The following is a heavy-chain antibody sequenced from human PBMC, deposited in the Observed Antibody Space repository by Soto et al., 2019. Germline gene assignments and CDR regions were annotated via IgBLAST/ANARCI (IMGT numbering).Heavy chain of an antibody. CDR3: AREGVVAVCDY. Sequence: QVQLVESGGGLVKPGGSLRLSCAASGFTFSDYYMRWIRQAPGKGVEWGSDISSSGSTIYYADPVKGRFTISRDNAKKSRYGQMDSLGAGGTAVYYSAREGVVAVCDYWGQGSLVSASS. CDR1: GFTFSDYY. J-gene: IGHJ4*02. CDR2: ISSSGSTI. D-gene: IGHD2-15*01. V-gene: IGHV3-11*01.